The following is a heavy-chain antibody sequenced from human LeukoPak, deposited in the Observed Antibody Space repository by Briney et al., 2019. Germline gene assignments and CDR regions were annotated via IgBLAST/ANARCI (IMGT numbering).Heavy chain of an antibody. D-gene: IGHD5-24*01. V-gene: IGHV1-2*06. CDR1: GYIFTGHY. CDR2: INPKTGGT. CDR3: ARVGDGLNDGFDI. J-gene: IGHJ3*02. Sequence: ASVKVSCKASGYIFTGHYMNWVRQVPGQGLEWMGRINPKTGGTNYAQNFQGRVTMTSYTSISTTYMQLSSLSPDDTAVYYCARVGDGLNDGFDIWGQGTMVTVSS.